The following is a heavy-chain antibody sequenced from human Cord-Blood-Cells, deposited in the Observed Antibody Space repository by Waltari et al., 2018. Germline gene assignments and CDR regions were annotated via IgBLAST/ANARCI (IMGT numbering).Heavy chain of an antibody. CDR1: VGSISSSSYY. Sequence: QLQLQESGPGLVKPSETLSLTCTVSVGSISSSSYYWGWFRQPPGKRLEWIGSIYYSGSTYYNPSLKSRVTISVDTSKNQFSLKLSSVTAADTAVYYCARVDSSGYYYFAFDIWGQGTMVTVSS. D-gene: IGHD3-22*01. V-gene: IGHV4-39*01. J-gene: IGHJ3*02. CDR2: IYYSGST. CDR3: ARVDSSGYYYFAFDI.